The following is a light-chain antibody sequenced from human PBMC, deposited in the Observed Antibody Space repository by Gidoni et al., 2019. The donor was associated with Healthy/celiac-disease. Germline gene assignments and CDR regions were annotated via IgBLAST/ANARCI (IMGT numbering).Light chain of an antibody. Sequence: QSALPQPASVSGSPGQSITISCTGTSSDVGSYNLVSWYQQHPGKAPKLMIYEVSKRPSGVSNRFSGSKSGNTASLTISGLQPEDEADYYCCSYAGSSTPVFGGGTKLTVL. V-gene: IGLV2-23*02. CDR3: CSYAGSSTPV. CDR2: EVS. CDR1: SSDVGSYNL. J-gene: IGLJ2*01.